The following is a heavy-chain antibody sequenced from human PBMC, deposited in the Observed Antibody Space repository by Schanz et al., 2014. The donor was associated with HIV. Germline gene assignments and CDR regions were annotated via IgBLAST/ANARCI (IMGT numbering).Heavy chain of an antibody. CDR1: GFTFSSYA. CDR3: AKDMGGVVPAAPFYYYGMDV. CDR2: LSGSGGNT. V-gene: IGHV3-23*04. Sequence: VQLVESGGGVVQPGRSLRLSCAASGFTFSSYAMSWVRQAPGKGLEWVSALSGSGGNTYYADSVKGRFTISRDNSRNTLYLQMNSLRAEDTAVYYCAKDMGGVVPAAPFYYYGMDVWGQGTTVTVSS. D-gene: IGHD2-2*01. J-gene: IGHJ6*02.